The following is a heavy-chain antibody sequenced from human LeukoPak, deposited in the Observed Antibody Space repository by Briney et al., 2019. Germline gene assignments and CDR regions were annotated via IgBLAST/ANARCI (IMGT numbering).Heavy chain of an antibody. CDR3: VLVGYDILTGDGAFDY. CDR1: GFTFSSYG. D-gene: IGHD3-9*01. V-gene: IGHV3-30*03. Sequence: GGSLRLSCAASGFTFSSYGMHWVRQAPGKGLEWVAVISYDGSNKYYADSVKGRFTISRDNSKNTLYLQMNSLRAEDTAVYYCVLVGYDILTGDGAFDYWGQGTLVTVSS. CDR2: ISYDGSNK. J-gene: IGHJ4*02.